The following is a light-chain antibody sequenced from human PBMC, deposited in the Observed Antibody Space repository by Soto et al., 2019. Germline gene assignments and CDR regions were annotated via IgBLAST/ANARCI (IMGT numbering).Light chain of an antibody. V-gene: IGKV3-15*01. J-gene: IGKJ5*01. CDR3: QQYKSWPST. Sequence: EIVMMQSPATLSASPGERATLSCRASQSVSGDLAWYQQKPGQAPRLLIYCPSTRATGIPARFSGSGSGTEFTLTVSGLPSEDFAIYFCQQYKSWPSTFGQGTRLEI. CDR2: CPS. CDR1: QSVSGD.